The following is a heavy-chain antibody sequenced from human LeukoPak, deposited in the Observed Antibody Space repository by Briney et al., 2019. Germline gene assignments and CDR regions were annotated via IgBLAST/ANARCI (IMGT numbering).Heavy chain of an antibody. CDR1: GFTFSSYT. J-gene: IGHJ4*02. CDR3: ARDRVGATDYFDY. Sequence: GGSLRLSCAASGFTFSSYTMSWVRQAPGKGLEWVANIKQDGSEKYYVDSVKGRFTISRDNAKNTLYLQMNSLRAEDTAVYYCARDRVGATDYFDYWGQGTLVTVSS. D-gene: IGHD1-26*01. V-gene: IGHV3-7*01. CDR2: IKQDGSEK.